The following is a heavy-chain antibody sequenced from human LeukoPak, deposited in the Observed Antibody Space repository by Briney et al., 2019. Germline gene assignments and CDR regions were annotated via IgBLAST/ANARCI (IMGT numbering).Heavy chain of an antibody. CDR3: ARRIVGGHLGDY. D-gene: IGHD1-26*01. CDR2: MNPNSGNT. V-gene: IGHV1-8*01. CDR1: GYTFTSYD. J-gene: IGHJ4*02. Sequence: ASVKVSCKTSGYTFTSYDINWVRQATGQGLEWMGWMNPNSGNTGYAQKFQGRVTMTRDTSMSTAYMELSSLTSEDTAVYYCARRIVGGHLGDYWGQGTLVTVSS.